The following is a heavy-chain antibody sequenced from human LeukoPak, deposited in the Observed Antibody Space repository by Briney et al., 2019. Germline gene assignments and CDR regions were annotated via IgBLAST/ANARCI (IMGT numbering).Heavy chain of an antibody. CDR1: GYTFIGSY. Sequence: ASVKVSCKASGYTFIGSYIHWVRQAPEQGLEWMGIINPSGGSTSYAQKFQGRVTMTRDTSTSTVYMELSSLRSEDTAVYYCAREFGQPNDAFDIWAKGQWSPSLQ. CDR2: INPSGGST. V-gene: IGHV1-46*01. J-gene: IGHJ3*02. CDR3: AREFGQPNDAFDI. D-gene: IGHD3-10*01.